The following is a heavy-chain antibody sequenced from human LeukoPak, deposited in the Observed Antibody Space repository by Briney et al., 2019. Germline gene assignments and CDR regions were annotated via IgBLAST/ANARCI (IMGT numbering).Heavy chain of an antibody. CDR2: IKPDGREK. CDR3: VKEESTEAFDI. V-gene: IGHV3-7*01. Sequence: GGSLRLSCAASGFTFSSYAMSWVRQAPGKGLEWVANIKPDGREKYYVDSVKGRFTISRDNAKNSLYMQMNSLRAEDTAVYYCVKEESTEAFDIWGQGTMVTVSS. CDR1: GFTFSSYA. J-gene: IGHJ3*02.